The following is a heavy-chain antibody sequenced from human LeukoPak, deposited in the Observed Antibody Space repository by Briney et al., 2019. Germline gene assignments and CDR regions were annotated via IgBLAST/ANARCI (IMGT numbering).Heavy chain of an antibody. J-gene: IGHJ3*02. D-gene: IGHD2-21*02. CDR2: ISSSSSFT. Sequence: GGSLRLSCAASGFTFSDYYMSWIRQAPGKGLEWVSYISSSSSFTNYADSVKGRFTISRDNDKNSLYLQMNSLRAEDTAVYYCARDRCGGDCDAFDIWGQGTMVTVSS. V-gene: IGHV3-11*05. CDR1: GFTFSDYY. CDR3: ARDRCGGDCDAFDI.